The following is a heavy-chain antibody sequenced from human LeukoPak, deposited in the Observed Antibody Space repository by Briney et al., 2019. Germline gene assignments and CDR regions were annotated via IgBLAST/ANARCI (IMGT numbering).Heavy chain of an antibody. Sequence: SETLSLTCAVSGYSIRSGDYWGWIRPPPGKGLEWIGSIYHSGSTHYNPSLKSRVTISVDTSKNQFSLKLSSVTAADTAVYYCARNTTEVVTAKWFDPWGQGTLVTVSS. CDR1: GYSIRSGDY. D-gene: IGHD2-21*02. CDR3: ARNTTEVVTAKWFDP. CDR2: IYHSGST. J-gene: IGHJ5*02. V-gene: IGHV4-38-2*01.